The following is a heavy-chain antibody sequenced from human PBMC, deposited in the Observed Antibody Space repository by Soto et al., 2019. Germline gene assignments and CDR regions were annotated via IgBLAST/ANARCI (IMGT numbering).Heavy chain of an antibody. CDR3: ARGALANFDY. V-gene: IGHV1-69*01. CDR1: GGTFGSQG. Sequence: QVQLVQSGAEVKKPGSSVKVSCKASGGTFGSQGIAWVRQAPGQGLEWMGGFIAMLGTPTYARKVQGRATITADESLTSSYLEPRSLSSEDTAVYFCARGALANFDYWGQGTVVTVSS. J-gene: IGHJ4*02. CDR2: FIAMLGTP.